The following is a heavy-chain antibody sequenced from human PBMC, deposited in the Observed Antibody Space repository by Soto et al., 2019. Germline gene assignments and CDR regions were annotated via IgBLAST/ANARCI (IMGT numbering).Heavy chain of an antibody. D-gene: IGHD3-10*01. CDR1: GGTFSSYA. V-gene: IGHV1-69*01. Sequence: QVQLVQSGAEVKKPGSSVKVSCKASGGTFSSYAISWVRQAPGHGLEWMGGIIPIFGTANYAQKFQGRVTITADESTSTAYMELSSLRSEDTAVYYCARDPYGSGSYNDYGMDVWGQGTTVTVSS. CDR3: ARDPYGSGSYNDYGMDV. CDR2: IIPIFGTA. J-gene: IGHJ6*02.